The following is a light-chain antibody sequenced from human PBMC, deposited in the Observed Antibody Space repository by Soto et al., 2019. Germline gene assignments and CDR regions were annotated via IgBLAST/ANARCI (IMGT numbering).Light chain of an antibody. CDR3: QQYFEWPPMT. V-gene: IGKV3-15*01. Sequence: EVVMTQSPATLSVSPGERATLSGRASETVATNLAWYQQKPGQAPRLLISGASTRAAGISDRFSGSGSGTEFTLTISSLRSEDSAIYYCQQYFEWPPMTFGQGTKVEI. CDR1: ETVATN. J-gene: IGKJ1*01. CDR2: GAS.